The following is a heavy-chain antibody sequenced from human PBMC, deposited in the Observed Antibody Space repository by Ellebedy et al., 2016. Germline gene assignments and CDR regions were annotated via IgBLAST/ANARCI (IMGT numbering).Heavy chain of an antibody. J-gene: IGHJ4*02. D-gene: IGHD3-22*01. Sequence: SETLSLXCTVSGGSISSGGYYWSWIRQHPGKGLEWIGYIYYSGSTYYNPSLKSRVTISVDTSKNQFSLKLSSVTAADTAVYYCARDPLVYDSSGYVFDYWGQGTLVTVSS. V-gene: IGHV4-31*03. CDR2: IYYSGST. CDR1: GGSISSGGYY. CDR3: ARDPLVYDSSGYVFDY.